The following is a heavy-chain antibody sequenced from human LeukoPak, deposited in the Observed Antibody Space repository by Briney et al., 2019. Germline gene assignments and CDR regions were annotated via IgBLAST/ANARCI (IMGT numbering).Heavy chain of an antibody. J-gene: IGHJ6*02. Sequence: ASVKVSCKASGYTFTSYYMHWVRQAPGQGLEWMGWTNPNSGGTNYAQKFQGRVTMTRDTSISTAYMELSRLRSDDTAVYYCVILTVPAAPGGWGQGTTVTVSS. CDR1: GYTFTSYY. CDR2: TNPNSGGT. D-gene: IGHD2-2*01. V-gene: IGHV1-2*02. CDR3: VILTVPAAPGG.